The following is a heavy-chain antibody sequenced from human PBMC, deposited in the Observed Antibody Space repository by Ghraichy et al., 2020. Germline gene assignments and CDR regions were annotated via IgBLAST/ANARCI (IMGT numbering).Heavy chain of an antibody. CDR3: ARDNIALVTVSAASLFDS. CDR1: GGSFSGYF. J-gene: IGHJ4*02. D-gene: IGHD2-2*01. CDR2: IDHTGST. V-gene: IGHV4-34*01. Sequence: GSLSLTCAVYGGSFSGYFWSWIRQPPGKGLEWIGDIDHTGSTNYNPSLRSRVSISLDRSKNQLSLKVTSVTAADTAVYFCARDNIALVTVSAASLFDSWGQGTLVTVSS.